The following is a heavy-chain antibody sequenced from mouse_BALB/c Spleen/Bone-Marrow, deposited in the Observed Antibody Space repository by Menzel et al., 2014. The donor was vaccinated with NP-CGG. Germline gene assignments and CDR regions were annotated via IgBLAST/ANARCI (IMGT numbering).Heavy chain of an antibody. CDR2: ILPGSGST. J-gene: IGHJ2*01. V-gene: IGHV1-9*01. D-gene: IGHD2-1*01. CDR1: GYTFSSYW. CDR3: ARFYYGNPTGYFDF. Sequence: QVQLQQPGAELMKSGASMKISCKATGYTFSSYWIEWVKQRPGHGLEWIGEILPGSGSTNYNEQFKGKATFTADASSSTAYMELSSLTSEDSAVYYCARFYYGNPTGYFDFFSQGTTLTISS.